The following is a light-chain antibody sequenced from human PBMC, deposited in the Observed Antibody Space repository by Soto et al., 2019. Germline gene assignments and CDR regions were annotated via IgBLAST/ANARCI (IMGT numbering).Light chain of an antibody. CDR3: QQYGTSPPLT. CDR1: QSVSSSY. V-gene: IGKV3-20*01. Sequence: EIVLTRSPGTLSLSPGERATLSCRASQSVSSSYLAWYKQKPGQAPRLLLYGASSRAIGILDRFSGSGSGTDFTLTISRLEPEDFAVYYCQQYGTSPPLTFGGGTKVEIK. J-gene: IGKJ4*01. CDR2: GAS.